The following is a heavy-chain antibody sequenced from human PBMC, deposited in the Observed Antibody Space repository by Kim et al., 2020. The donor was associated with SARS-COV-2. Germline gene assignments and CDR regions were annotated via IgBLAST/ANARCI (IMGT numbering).Heavy chain of an antibody. V-gene: IGHV3-33*06. D-gene: IGHD3-10*01. J-gene: IGHJ6*02. Sequence: ADSGQGRFTHPRDNSKNALYLQMNSLSAEDTAVYYCAKDRGLAGYGMDVWGQGTTVTVSS. CDR3: AKDRGLAGYGMDV.